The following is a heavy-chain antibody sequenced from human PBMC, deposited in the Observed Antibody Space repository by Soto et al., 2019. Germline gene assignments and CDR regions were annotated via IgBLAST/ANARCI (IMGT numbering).Heavy chain of an antibody. J-gene: IGHJ4*02. D-gene: IGHD2-2*01. CDR2: IYYNGNT. V-gene: IGHV4-59*11. Sequence: QVQLQESGPGLVKPSETLSLTCSVSGGSISNHYWSWIRQPPGKGLEWIGYIYYNGNTNYNPSLKSQVTLSVDTSRNQISLKLTTVTVADTAVYYCTRAIRYFEYWGQGTLVTVSS. CDR3: TRAIRYFEY. CDR1: GGSISNHY.